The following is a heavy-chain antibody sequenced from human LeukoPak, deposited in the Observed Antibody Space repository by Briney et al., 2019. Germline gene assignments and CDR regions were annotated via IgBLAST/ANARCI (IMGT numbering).Heavy chain of an antibody. CDR1: GDGVSSNSAA. CDR2: TYFRSKWYN. V-gene: IGHV6-1*01. CDR3: AKGYYGMDV. Sequence: SQTLSLTCAISGDGVSSNSAAWSWLRQSPSRGLEWLGRTYFRSKWYNDYAVSVQSRITIKADTSKNQFSLQLNSVTPEDTAVYYCAKGYYGMDVWGQGTTVTVSS. J-gene: IGHJ6*02.